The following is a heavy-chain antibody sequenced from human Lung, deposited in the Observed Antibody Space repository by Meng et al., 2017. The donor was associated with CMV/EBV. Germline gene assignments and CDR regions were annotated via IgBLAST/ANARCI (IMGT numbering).Heavy chain of an antibody. D-gene: IGHD3-22*01. CDR3: ARVSREGWLLRYYYYGMDV. CDR2: IYYSGST. V-gene: IGHV4-39*07. CDR1: GGSIGSSSYY. Sequence: GSLRLSXTVSGGSIGSSSYYWGWIRQPPGKGREWIGSIYYSGSTYYNPSPKSRVTISVDTSKNKFSLKLSSVTAADTAVYYCARVSREGWLLRYYYYGMDVWGQGTTVTVSS. J-gene: IGHJ6*02.